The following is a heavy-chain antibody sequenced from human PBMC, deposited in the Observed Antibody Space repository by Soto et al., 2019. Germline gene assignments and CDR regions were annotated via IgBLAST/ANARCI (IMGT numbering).Heavy chain of an antibody. Sequence: SQTLSLTCAISGDSVSSNSAAWNWIRQSPSRGLEWLGRTYYRDKWYNDYAVSVKSRITINPDTSKNQFSRQRNYVTPEDTAGYYCARDLAYYYGSGSPNWFDPWGQGTLVTVSS. CDR1: GDSVSSNSAA. J-gene: IGHJ5*02. CDR3: ARDLAYYYGSGSPNWFDP. V-gene: IGHV6-1*01. CDR2: TYYRDKWYN. D-gene: IGHD3-10*01.